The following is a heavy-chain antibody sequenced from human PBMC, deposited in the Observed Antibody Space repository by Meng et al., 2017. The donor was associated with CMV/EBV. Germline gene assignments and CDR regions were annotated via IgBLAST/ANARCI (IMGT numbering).Heavy chain of an antibody. J-gene: IGHJ6*02. CDR2: TYYRSKWYN. CDR3: ARGRGVGATYYYYYGIDV. D-gene: IGHD1-26*01. Sequence: SQTLSLTCAISGDSVSVNSAAWNWIRQSPSRGLEWLGRTYYRSKWYNDYAVTVTSRITINPDTSKNQFCMQLNSVTPEDTAVYYCARGRGVGATYYYYYGIDVWGQGTTVTVSS. CDR1: GDSVSVNSAA. V-gene: IGHV6-1*01.